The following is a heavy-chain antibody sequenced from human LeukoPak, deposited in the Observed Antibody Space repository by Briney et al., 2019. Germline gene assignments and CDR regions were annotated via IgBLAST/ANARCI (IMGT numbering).Heavy chain of an antibody. CDR2: AYYSGGA. Sequence: PSETLSLTCAVSGGSISSHYWSWVRQPPGKGLEWIGNAYYSGGANYNPSLKSRVTISVDTSKNQFSLKLTSVTAADTAVYYCARCSRGTSVGMDVWGQGTTVTVSS. D-gene: IGHD1-1*01. V-gene: IGHV4-59*08. CDR1: GGSISSHY. CDR3: ARCSRGTSVGMDV. J-gene: IGHJ6*02.